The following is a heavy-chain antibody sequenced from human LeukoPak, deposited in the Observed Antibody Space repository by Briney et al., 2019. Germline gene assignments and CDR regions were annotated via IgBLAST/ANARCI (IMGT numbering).Heavy chain of an antibody. D-gene: IGHD1/OR15-1a*01. CDR2: ISSSSSYI. Sequence: GGSLRLSCAASGFTLSGYEMSWVRQAPGKGLEWVSSISSSSSYIYYADSVKGRFTISRDNAKNSLYLQMNSLRAEDTAVYYCARDYDLGTNWGQGTLVTVSS. V-gene: IGHV3-21*01. CDR3: ARDYDLGTN. CDR1: GFTLSGYE. J-gene: IGHJ4*02.